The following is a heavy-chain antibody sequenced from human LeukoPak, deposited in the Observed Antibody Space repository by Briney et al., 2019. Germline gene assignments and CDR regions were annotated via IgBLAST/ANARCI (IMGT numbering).Heavy chain of an antibody. J-gene: IGHJ4*02. V-gene: IGHV3-13*01. Sequence: GGSLRLSCAASGFTFSNYDMHWVRQAPGKGLEWVSAFHTDGDTYYLDSGKGRFTISREDAKNSLYLQMNTLRAGDTAVYYCARGSGPGVTTIDSWGQGTLVIVSS. CDR1: GFTFSNYD. CDR3: ARGSGPGVTTIDS. D-gene: IGHD4-17*01. CDR2: FHTDGDT.